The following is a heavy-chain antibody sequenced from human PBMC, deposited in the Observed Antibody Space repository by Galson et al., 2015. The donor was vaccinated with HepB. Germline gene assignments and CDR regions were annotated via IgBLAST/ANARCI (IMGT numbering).Heavy chain of an antibody. D-gene: IGHD3-22*01. CDR3: AKGIADSSGYYHYYYYGMDV. V-gene: IGHV3-30*18. J-gene: IGHJ6*02. CDR1: GFTLSSYG. CDR2: ISYDGSNK. Sequence: SLRLSCAASGFTLSSYGMHWVRQAPGKGLEWVAVISYDGSNKYYADSVKGRFTISRDNSKNTLYLQMNSLRAEDTAVYYCAKGIADSSGYYHYYYYGMDVWGQGTTVTVSS.